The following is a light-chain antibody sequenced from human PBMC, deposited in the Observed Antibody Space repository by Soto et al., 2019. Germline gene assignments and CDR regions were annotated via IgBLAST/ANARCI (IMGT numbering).Light chain of an antibody. J-gene: IGLJ2*01. V-gene: IGLV1-44*01. Sequence: QSVLTQPPSASGTPGQRVTISCSGRNSNIGDKAVTWYQQIPGTAPKVVIHSDDQRPSGVPDRFSGSKSGNSASLAISAVQSEDEADYFCASWDDSLTLVFGGGTKLTVL. CDR3: ASWDDSLTLV. CDR1: NSNIGDKA. CDR2: SDD.